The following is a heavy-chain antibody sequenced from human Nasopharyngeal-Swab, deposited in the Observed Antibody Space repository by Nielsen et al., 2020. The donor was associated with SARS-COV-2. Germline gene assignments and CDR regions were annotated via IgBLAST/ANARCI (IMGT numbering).Heavy chain of an antibody. CDR2: INYSGST. J-gene: IGHJ6*02. Sequence: SETLSLTCAVYGGSFSGYYWSWIRQPPGKGLEWIGEINYSGSTNYNPSLKSRVTISVDTSKNQFSLKLSSVTAADTAVYYCARDGDYTDVWGQGTTVTVSS. D-gene: IGHD4-11*01. CDR1: GGSFSGYY. CDR3: ARDGDYTDV. V-gene: IGHV4-34*01.